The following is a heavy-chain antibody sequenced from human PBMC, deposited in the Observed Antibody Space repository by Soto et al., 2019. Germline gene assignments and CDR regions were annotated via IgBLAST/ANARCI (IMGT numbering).Heavy chain of an antibody. Sequence: SVKVSCKASGGTFSSYAISWVRQAPGQGLEWMGGIIPIFGTANYAQKFQGRVTITADKSTSTAYMELSSLRSEDTAVYYCARDHCSSTSCYSNWFDPWGQGTLVTVSS. J-gene: IGHJ5*02. CDR1: GGTFSSYA. CDR3: ARDHCSSTSCYSNWFDP. D-gene: IGHD2-2*01. V-gene: IGHV1-69*06. CDR2: IIPIFGTA.